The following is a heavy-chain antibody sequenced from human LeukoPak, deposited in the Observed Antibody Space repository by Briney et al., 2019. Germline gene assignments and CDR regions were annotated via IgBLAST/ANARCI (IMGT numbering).Heavy chain of an antibody. Sequence: ASVKVSCKASGYTFTGDYMHWGREAPGQGLEWRGWINPNSGVTNYAQKFQGRVTMTRDTTLSTAYMELSRLRSDDTAVYYCARDIFGELLHFWFDPWGQGTLVTVSS. D-gene: IGHD3-10*02. CDR3: ARDIFGELLHFWFDP. CDR1: GYTFTGDY. V-gene: IGHV1-2*02. J-gene: IGHJ5*02. CDR2: INPNSGVT.